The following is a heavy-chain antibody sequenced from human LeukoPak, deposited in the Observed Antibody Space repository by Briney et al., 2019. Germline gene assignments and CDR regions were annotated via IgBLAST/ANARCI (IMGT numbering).Heavy chain of an antibody. J-gene: IGHJ3*02. D-gene: IGHD2-2*01. CDR1: GFTVSSNY. CDR2: IYRDGSI. V-gene: IGHV3-66*01. CDR3: ARGGVVPAAMGYAFDI. Sequence: PGGSLRLSCAAPGFTVSSNYMSWVRQAPGKGLEWVSLIYRDGSIYYADSVKGRFTISRDISKNTLYLQMNSLRAEDTAVYYCARGGVVPAAMGYAFDIWGPGTMVTVSS.